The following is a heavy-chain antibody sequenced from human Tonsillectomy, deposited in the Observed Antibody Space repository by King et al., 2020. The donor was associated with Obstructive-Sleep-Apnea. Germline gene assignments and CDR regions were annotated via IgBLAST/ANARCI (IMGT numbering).Heavy chain of an antibody. CDR2: ISWNSGSI. J-gene: IGHJ6*02. V-gene: IGHV3-9*01. CDR1: GFTFGDYG. Sequence: VQLVESGGDLVQPGRSLRLSCAASGFTFGDYGMQWVRQAPGKGLEWVSGISWNSGSIGYADSVKGRLTISRDNAKNSLYLQMNSLREEDTALYYCAKDIRGRTGLLTYGMDVWGQGTTVTVSS. CDR3: AKDIRGRTGLLTYGMDV. D-gene: IGHD3-16*01.